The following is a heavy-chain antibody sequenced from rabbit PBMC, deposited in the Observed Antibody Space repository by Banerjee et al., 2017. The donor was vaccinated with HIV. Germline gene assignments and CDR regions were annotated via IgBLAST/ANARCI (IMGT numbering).Heavy chain of an antibody. J-gene: IGHJ4*01. CDR1: EFDFSSYW. CDR2: IYAGSSGST. CDR3: AGDLAGVIGWNFNL. V-gene: IGHV1S45*01. D-gene: IGHD4-1*01. Sequence: EFDFSSYWIYWVRQAPGKGLEWIACIYAGSSGSTYYASWATGRFTTSKTSSTTVTLQMTSLTAADTATYFCAGDLAGVIGWNFNLWGQGTLVTVS.